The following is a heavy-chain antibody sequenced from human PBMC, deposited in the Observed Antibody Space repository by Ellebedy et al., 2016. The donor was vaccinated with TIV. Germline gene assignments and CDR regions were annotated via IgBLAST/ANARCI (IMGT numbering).Heavy chain of an antibody. Sequence: SETLSLXXTVSGGSISSSSYYWGWIRQPPGKGLEWIGSIYYSGSTYYNPSLKSRVTISVDTSKNQFSLKLSSVTAADTAVYYCARDSYYYDSSGYSPWGQGTLVTVSS. CDR2: IYYSGST. CDR3: ARDSYYYDSSGYSP. D-gene: IGHD3-22*01. J-gene: IGHJ5*02. V-gene: IGHV4-39*07. CDR1: GGSISSSSYY.